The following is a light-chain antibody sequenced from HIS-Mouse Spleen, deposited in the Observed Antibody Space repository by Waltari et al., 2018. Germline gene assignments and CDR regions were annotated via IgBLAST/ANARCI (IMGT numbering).Light chain of an antibody. CDR1: ALTKKY. CDR2: EDS. V-gene: IGLV3-10*01. Sequence: YDLTQPPSVSLSAGQTARITCPGDALTKKYAYRYQQKSGQAPVLVIYEDSKRPSGIPERFSGSSSGTMATLTISGAQVEDEADYYCYSTDSSGNHRVFGGGTKLTVL. J-gene: IGLJ2*01. CDR3: YSTDSSGNHRV.